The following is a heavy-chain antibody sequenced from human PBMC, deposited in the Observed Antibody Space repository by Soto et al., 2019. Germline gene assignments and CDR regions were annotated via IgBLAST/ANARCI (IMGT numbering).Heavy chain of an antibody. Sequence: GGSLRLSCTASGFTFGDYAMSWFRQAPGKGLEWVGFIRSKAYGGTTEYAASVKGRFTISRDDSRTIAYLRMNSLKTEDTATYYCSRGFYANTSYPRFDFWGQGTLVTVSS. D-gene: IGHD2-21*01. CDR3: SRGFYANTSYPRFDF. CDR2: IRSKAYGGTT. CDR1: GFTFGDYA. J-gene: IGHJ4*02. V-gene: IGHV3-49*03.